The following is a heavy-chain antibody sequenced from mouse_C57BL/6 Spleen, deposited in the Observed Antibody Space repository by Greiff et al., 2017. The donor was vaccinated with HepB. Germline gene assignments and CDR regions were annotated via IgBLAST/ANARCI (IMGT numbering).Heavy chain of an antibody. Sequence: QVQLQQSGAELVKPGASVKLSCKASGYTFTEYTIHWVKQRSGQGLEWIGWFYPGSGSIKYNEKFKDKATLTADKSSSTAYMELSRLTSEDSAVYVCARHEGKSYGYDTAFAYWGQGTLVTVSA. CDR2: FYPGSGSI. CDR1: GYTFTEYT. J-gene: IGHJ3*01. CDR3: ARHEGKSYGYDTAFAY. V-gene: IGHV1-62-2*01. D-gene: IGHD2-2*01.